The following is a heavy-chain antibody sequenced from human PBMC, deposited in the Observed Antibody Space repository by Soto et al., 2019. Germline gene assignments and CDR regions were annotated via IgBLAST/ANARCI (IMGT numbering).Heavy chain of an antibody. CDR2: IYYSGST. CDR3: ATSLGYCSGGSCRPLGYFDY. D-gene: IGHD2-15*01. V-gene: IGHV4-31*03. Sequence: SETLSLTCTVSGGSISSGGYYWSWIRQHPGKGLEWIGYIYYSGSTYYNPSLKSRVTISVDTSKNQFSLKLSSVTAADTAVYYCATSLGYCSGGSCRPLGYFDYWGQGTLVTVSS. CDR1: GGSISSGGYY. J-gene: IGHJ4*02.